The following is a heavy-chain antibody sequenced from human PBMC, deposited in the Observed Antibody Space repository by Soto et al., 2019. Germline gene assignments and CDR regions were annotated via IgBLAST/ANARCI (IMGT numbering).Heavy chain of an antibody. V-gene: IGHV1-69*02. Sequence: QVKLVQCGAEVKKPGSSVRVSCKASGGTFSRYTISWVRQAPGQGLEWMGRIIPILDIPNYAQNFQGRVTITADKSTSSAYMELSSLRSDDTAVYYCASHFTGVLVLGASPPGGDNYGWDVWGQGTTVTVSS. CDR1: GGTFSRYT. CDR2: IIPILDIP. J-gene: IGHJ6*02. D-gene: IGHD2-15*01. CDR3: ASHFTGVLVLGASPPGGDNYGWDV.